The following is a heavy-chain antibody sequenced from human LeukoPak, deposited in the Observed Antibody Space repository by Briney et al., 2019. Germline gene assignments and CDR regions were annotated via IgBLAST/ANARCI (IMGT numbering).Heavy chain of an antibody. J-gene: IGHJ4*02. CDR1: GGSFSGYY. CDR3: ARGHGSSGWFGY. D-gene: IGHD6-19*01. V-gene: IGHV4-34*01. Sequence: SETLSLTCAVYGGSFSGYYWSWIRQPPGKGLEWIGEINHSGSTNYNPSLKSRVTISVDTSKNQFSLKLSSMTAADTAVYYCARGHGSSGWFGYWGQGTLVTVSS. CDR2: INHSGST.